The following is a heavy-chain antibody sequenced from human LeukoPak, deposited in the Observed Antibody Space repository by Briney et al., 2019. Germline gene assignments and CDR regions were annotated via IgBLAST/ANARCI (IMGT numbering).Heavy chain of an antibody. V-gene: IGHV1-69*13. D-gene: IGHD3-10*01. J-gene: IGHJ6*04. Sequence: ASVKVSCKASGGTFSSCAISWVRQAPGQGLEWMGDIIPMFGTADNAQKFQGRVTLTADESMSTAYMELSSLRSEDTAVYYCARAGLWFGELLSQYYYYYGMDVWGNGTTVTVSS. CDR3: ARAGLWFGELLSQYYYYYGMDV. CDR2: IIPMFGTA. CDR1: GGTFSSCA.